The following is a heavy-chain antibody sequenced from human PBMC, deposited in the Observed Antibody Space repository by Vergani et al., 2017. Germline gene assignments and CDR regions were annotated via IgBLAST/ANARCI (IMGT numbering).Heavy chain of an antibody. V-gene: IGHV4-39*02. J-gene: IGHJ5*02. CDR3: VRGGRGDHGDFWSRLGP. D-gene: IGHD3-3*01. CDR2: VSYSGTT. CDR1: GGSISSNSYY. Sequence: QLQLQESGPGLVKPSETLSLTCTVSGGSISSNSYYWSWIRQPPGKGLEWIGSVSYSGTTFYNPSLKSRVTVSVDTSKNHFSLKLNSVTAADTAVYYCVRGGRGDHGDFWSRLGPWGQGTRVIVSS.